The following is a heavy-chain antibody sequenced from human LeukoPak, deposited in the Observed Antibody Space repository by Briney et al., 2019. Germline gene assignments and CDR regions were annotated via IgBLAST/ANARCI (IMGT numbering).Heavy chain of an antibody. V-gene: IGHV5-51*01. Sequence: GEFLKISCKASGYSCTSYWICGVRHIGGKRLEWMVIIYPGDSDHKYSPSFQGQVTISADNYISNDYLQWSSMKASDTAMYYCARTPSSGWAFDYWGQGTLVTVSS. CDR3: ARTPSSGWAFDY. D-gene: IGHD6-19*01. CDR2: IYPGDSDH. CDR1: GYSCTSYW. J-gene: IGHJ4*02.